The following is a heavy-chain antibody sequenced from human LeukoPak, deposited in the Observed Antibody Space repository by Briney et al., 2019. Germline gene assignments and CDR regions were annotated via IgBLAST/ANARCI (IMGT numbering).Heavy chain of an antibody. Sequence: PGGSLRLSCAASGFTFSSYWMHWVRQAPRKGLVWVSRINSDGSSTSYADSVKGRFTISRDNAKNTLYLQMNSLRAEDTAVYYCARTYGDFPDAFDIWGQGTMVTVSS. CDR2: INSDGSST. CDR3: ARTYGDFPDAFDI. CDR1: GFTFSSYW. V-gene: IGHV3-74*01. J-gene: IGHJ3*02. D-gene: IGHD4-17*01.